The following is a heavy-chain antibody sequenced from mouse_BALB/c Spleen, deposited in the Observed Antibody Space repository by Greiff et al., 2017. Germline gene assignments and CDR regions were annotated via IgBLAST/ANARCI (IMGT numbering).Heavy chain of an antibody. CDR3: ARDYGGDAMDY. CDR1: GFTFSSFG. J-gene: IGHJ4*01. V-gene: IGHV5-17*02. Sequence: EVKLMESGGGLVQPGGSRKLSCAASGFTFSSFGMHWVRQAPEKGLEWVAYISSGSSTIYYADTVKGRFTISRDNPKNTLFLQMTSLRSEDTAMYYCARDYGGDAMDYWGQGTSVTVSS. D-gene: IGHD1-1*02. CDR2: ISSGSSTI.